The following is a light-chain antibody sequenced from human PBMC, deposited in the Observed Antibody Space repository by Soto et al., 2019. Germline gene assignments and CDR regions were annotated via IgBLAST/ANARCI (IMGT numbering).Light chain of an antibody. J-gene: IGLJ3*02. CDR1: SSDVGGYNY. V-gene: IGLV2-11*01. Sequence: QSALTQPRSVSGSPGQSVTISCTGTSSDVGGYNYVSWYQQHPGKAPKLIIYDVSKRPSGVPDRFSGSNSGNTASLTISGLQAEDEADYYCCSYAGSYTWVFGGGTKLTVL. CDR3: CSYAGSYTWV. CDR2: DVS.